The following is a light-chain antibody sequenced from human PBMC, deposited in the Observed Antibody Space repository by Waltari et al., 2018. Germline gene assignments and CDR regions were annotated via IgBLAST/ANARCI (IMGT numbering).Light chain of an antibody. Sequence: QSVLPQPPSASGTPGQSVTISCSGSNSNIGGNHRYCYQQLPGTAPKLLISYSTQRPSGVPDRFSGSKSGTSASLAITGLRSEDEADYYCAAWDNSLSAWIFGGGTRLTVL. J-gene: IGLJ2*01. CDR2: YST. V-gene: IGLV1-47*02. CDR3: AAWDNSLSAWI. CDR1: NSNIGGNH.